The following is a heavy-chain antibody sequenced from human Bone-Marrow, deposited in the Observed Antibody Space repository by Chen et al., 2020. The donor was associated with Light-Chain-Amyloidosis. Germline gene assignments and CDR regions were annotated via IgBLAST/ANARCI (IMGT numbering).Heavy chain of an antibody. CDR2: ISYDGSNK. CDR3: AKGTTFDY. Sequence: QVQLVESGGGVVQPGRSLRPSCEAAGFTFSSYGMHWVRQAPGKGLEWVAVISYDGSNKYYADSVKGRFTISRDNSKNTLYLQMNSLRAEDTAVYYCAKGTTFDYWGQGTLVTVSS. J-gene: IGHJ4*02. CDR1: GFTFSSYG. D-gene: IGHD2-2*01. V-gene: IGHV3-30*18.